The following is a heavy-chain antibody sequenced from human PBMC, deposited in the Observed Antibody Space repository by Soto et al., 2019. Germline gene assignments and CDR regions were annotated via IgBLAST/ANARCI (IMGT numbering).Heavy chain of an antibody. CDR2: IYYSGST. Sequence: QVQLQESGPGLVKPSQTLSLTCTVSGGSISSGGYYWSWIRQHPGKGLEWIGYIYYSGSTYYNPSLKSRVTISVDTSKNQFSLKLSSVTAADTAVYYCARDTRSSGWYSMYFDLWGRGTLVTVSS. D-gene: IGHD6-19*01. J-gene: IGHJ2*01. CDR1: GGSISSGGYY. V-gene: IGHV4-31*03. CDR3: ARDTRSSGWYSMYFDL.